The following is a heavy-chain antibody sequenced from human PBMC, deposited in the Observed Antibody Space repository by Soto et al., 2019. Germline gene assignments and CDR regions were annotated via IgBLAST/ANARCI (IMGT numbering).Heavy chain of an antibody. J-gene: IGHJ3*01. CDR2: VAPIFDFS. CDR1: GGTFDSYS. CDR3: ATGALGGRQQLVRDAFDF. Sequence: QVQLVQSGAEVKKPGSSLRVSCRASGGTFDSYSISWVRQAPGQGLEWLGKVAPIFDFSRYAPKFQGRVTIPADKATSIAYVDLSGLTSQDTAVYYCATGALGGRQQLVRDAFDFWGQGTKVTVSS. D-gene: IGHD3-16*01. V-gene: IGHV1-69*02.